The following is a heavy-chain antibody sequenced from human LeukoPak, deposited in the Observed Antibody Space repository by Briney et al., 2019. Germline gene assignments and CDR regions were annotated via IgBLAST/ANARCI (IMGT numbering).Heavy chain of an antibody. CDR2: ISGSGGST. Sequence: AGGSLRLSCAASGFTFSSYAMSWVRQAPGKGPEWVSAISGSGGSTYYADSVKGRFTISRDNSKNTLYLQMNSLRAEDTAVYYCAKGRGHVLRYFDWLLDYWGQGTLVTVSS. J-gene: IGHJ4*02. CDR1: GFTFSSYA. CDR3: AKGRGHVLRYFDWLLDY. V-gene: IGHV3-23*01. D-gene: IGHD3-9*01.